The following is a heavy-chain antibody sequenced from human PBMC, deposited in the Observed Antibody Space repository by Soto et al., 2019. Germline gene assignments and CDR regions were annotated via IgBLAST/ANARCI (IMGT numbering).Heavy chain of an antibody. J-gene: IGHJ4*02. CDR2: IIPILGIA. Sequence: SVKVSCKASGGTFSSYTISWVRQAPGQGLEWMGRIIPILGIANYAQKFQGRVTITADKSTSTAYMELSSLRSEDTAVYYCARDGTGLSYIPAAIAYWGQGTLVTVSS. D-gene: IGHD1-1*01. CDR1: GGTFSSYT. CDR3: ARDGTGLSYIPAAIAY. V-gene: IGHV1-69*04.